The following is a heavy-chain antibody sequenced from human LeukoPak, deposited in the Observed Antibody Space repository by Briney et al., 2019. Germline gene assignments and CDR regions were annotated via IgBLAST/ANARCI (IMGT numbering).Heavy chain of an antibody. J-gene: IGHJ5*02. CDR3: ARQALLWFGELFTWFDP. CDR2: IYYSGST. CDR1: GGSISSYY. Sequence: SETLSLTCTVSGGSISSYYWSWIRQPPGKGLEWIGYIYYSGSTNYNPSLKSRVTISVDTSKNQFSLKLSSVTAADTAVYYCARQALLWFGELFTWFDPWGQGTLATVSS. V-gene: IGHV4-59*08. D-gene: IGHD3-10*01.